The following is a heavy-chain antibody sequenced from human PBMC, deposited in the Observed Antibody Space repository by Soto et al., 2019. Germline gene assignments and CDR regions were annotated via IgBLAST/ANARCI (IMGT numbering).Heavy chain of an antibody. CDR3: ERVRRIVVRGYYYYYGMDV. V-gene: IGHV4-59*01. CDR1: GVSISSYY. Sequence: ETLSLTCAASGVSISSYYWSWIRQPPGKGLEWIGYIYYSGSTNYNPSLKSRVTISVDTSKNQFSLKLSSVTAADTAVYYCERVRRIVVRGYYYYYGMDVWGQGTKVTVSS. CDR2: IYYSGST. D-gene: IGHD3-22*01. J-gene: IGHJ6*02.